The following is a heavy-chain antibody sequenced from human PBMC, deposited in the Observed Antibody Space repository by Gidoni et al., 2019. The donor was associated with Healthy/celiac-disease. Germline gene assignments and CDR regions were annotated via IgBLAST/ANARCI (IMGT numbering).Heavy chain of an antibody. CDR1: GFTFSSYW. D-gene: IGHD3-22*01. V-gene: IGHV3-74*01. Sequence: EVQLVESGGGLVQFGGSLRLSCAASGFTFSSYWMHWVRQVPGKGLEWVSRINSDGSSTSYADSVKGRFTISRDNDKNTLYLQRNRLRAEDTAVYYCARDQYYYDSSGYYDAFDIWGQGTMVTVSS. CDR3: ARDQYYYDSSGYYDAFDI. CDR2: INSDGSST. J-gene: IGHJ3*02.